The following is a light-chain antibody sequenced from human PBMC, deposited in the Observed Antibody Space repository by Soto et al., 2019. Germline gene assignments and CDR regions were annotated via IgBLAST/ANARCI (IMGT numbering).Light chain of an antibody. J-gene: IGLJ2*01. Sequence: QSLLTQPPSASGTPGQRVTISCSGGSSNIVGNTVNWYQQLPGTAPKLLIYINNERPSGVPDRFSGSKSGTSASLAISGLQSEDEADYYCAVWDDTLNGPVFGGGTKLTVL. CDR3: AVWDDTLNGPV. CDR2: INN. CDR1: SSNIVGNT. V-gene: IGLV1-44*01.